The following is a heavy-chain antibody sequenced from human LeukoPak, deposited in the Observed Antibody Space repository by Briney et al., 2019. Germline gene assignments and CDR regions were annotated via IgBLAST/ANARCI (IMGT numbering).Heavy chain of an antibody. CDR1: GFTFSSYG. Sequence: PGGSLRLSCAASGFTFSSYGMHWVRQAPGKGLEWVAVISYDGSNKYYADSVKGRFTISRDNSKNTLYLQMNSLRAEDTAVYYCAKKRYYYDSSGYSTPYFDYWGQGTLVTVSS. D-gene: IGHD3-22*01. V-gene: IGHV3-30*18. CDR3: AKKRYYYDSSGYSTPYFDY. CDR2: ISYDGSNK. J-gene: IGHJ4*02.